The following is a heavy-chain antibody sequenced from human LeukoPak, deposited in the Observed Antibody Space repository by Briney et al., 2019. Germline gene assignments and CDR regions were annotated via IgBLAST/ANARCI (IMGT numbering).Heavy chain of an antibody. CDR3: AKDLTHCSGGTCYSPDY. CDR1: GFTFSSYG. V-gene: IGHV3-30*18. D-gene: IGHD2-15*01. Sequence: GGSLRLSCAASGFTFSSYGMHWVRQAPGKGLEWVSVISYDGSDKYYEDSVKGRFTISRDNSKNTLNLQMNSLRAEDTAVYYCAKDLTHCSGGTCYSPDYWGQGTLVTFSS. CDR2: ISYDGSDK. J-gene: IGHJ4*02.